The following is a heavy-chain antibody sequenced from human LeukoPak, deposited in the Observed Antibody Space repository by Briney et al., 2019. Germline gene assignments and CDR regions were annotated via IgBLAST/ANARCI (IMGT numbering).Heavy chain of an antibody. J-gene: IGHJ4*02. D-gene: IGHD3-22*01. Sequence: GGSLRLSCAASGFTFSSYAMSWVRQAPGKGLEWVSAISGSGGSTYYADSVKGRFTISKDNSKNTLYLQMNSLRAEDTAVYYCAKAGGYYYDTSDFHCGQGTLVTVSS. CDR2: ISGSGGST. CDR1: GFTFSSYA. CDR3: AKAGGYYYDTSDFH. V-gene: IGHV3-23*01.